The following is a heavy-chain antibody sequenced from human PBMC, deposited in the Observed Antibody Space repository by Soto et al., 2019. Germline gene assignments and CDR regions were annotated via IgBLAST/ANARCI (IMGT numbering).Heavy chain of an antibody. CDR1: GFTFSSYA. V-gene: IGHV3-23*01. CDR2: ISGSGGST. Sequence: AGSLRLSCAASGFTFSSYAMSWVRQAPGKGLEWVSAISGSGGSTYYADSVKGRFTISRDNSKNTLYLQMNSLRAEDTAVYYCAKETTVTTRPYYYYYGMDVWGQGTTVTVSS. CDR3: AKETTVTTRPYYYYYGMDV. D-gene: IGHD4-4*01. J-gene: IGHJ6*02.